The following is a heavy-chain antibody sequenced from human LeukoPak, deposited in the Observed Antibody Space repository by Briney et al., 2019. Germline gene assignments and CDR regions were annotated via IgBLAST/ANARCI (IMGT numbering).Heavy chain of an antibody. Sequence: SSETLSLTCTVSGDSISSFSYSWGWIRQPPGKGLEWIGNIYYSGSGNMYYSGTTYYKSSLKSRVTISVDTSKNQFSLKLTSVTAADTAVYYCVTYQYESSGRQWFDPWGQGTPVTVSS. J-gene: IGHJ5*02. D-gene: IGHD3-22*01. CDR3: VTYQYESSGRQWFDP. V-gene: IGHV4-39*01. CDR1: GDSISSFSYS. CDR2: IYYSGSGNMYYSGTT.